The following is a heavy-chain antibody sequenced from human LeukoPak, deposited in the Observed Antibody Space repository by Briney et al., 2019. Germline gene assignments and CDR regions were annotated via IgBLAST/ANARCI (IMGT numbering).Heavy chain of an antibody. CDR1: GYTLTELS. CDR2: FDPEDGET. D-gene: IGHD4-23*01. Sequence: ASVKVSCKVSGYTLTELSMHWVRQAPGKGLEWMGGFDPEDGETIYAQKFQGRVTMTEDASTDTAYMELSSLRSEDTAVYYCATKRHPGLRWDPYAFDIWGQGTMVTVSS. CDR3: ATKRHPGLRWDPYAFDI. V-gene: IGHV1-24*01. J-gene: IGHJ3*02.